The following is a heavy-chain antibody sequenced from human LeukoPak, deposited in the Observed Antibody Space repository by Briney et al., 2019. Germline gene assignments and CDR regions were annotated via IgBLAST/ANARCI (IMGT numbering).Heavy chain of an antibody. V-gene: IGHV3-64D*06. CDR3: VRGTGY. Sequence: GGSLRLSCSVSGFTFSTYVMHWVRQAPGKGLEYVSAISSNGDNTYYADSVKGRFTISRDNSKNTLYLQMSSLRADDTAVYYCVRGTGYWGQGTQVTVSS. CDR2: ISSNGDNT. CDR1: GFTFSTYV. J-gene: IGHJ4*02.